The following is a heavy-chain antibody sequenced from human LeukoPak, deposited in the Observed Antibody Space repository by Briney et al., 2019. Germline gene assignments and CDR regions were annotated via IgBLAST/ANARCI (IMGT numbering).Heavy chain of an antibody. CDR3: ARDARAVVGSGGALDI. J-gene: IGHJ3*02. CDR1: GFTFSSSW. CDR2: LNSDGSNT. D-gene: IGHD3-10*01. Sequence: PGGSLRLSCAASGFTFSSSWMHWVRQAPGKGLVGVSGLNSDGSNTIYADSVKGRFTISRDNAKNTLYLQMNSLRADDTAVYYCARDARAVVGSGGALDIWGQGTMVTVSS. V-gene: IGHV3-74*01.